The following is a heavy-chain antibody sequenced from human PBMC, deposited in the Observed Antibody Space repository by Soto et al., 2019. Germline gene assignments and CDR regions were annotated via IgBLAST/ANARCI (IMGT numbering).Heavy chain of an antibody. CDR1: GFSLSTYGVG. CDR2: MYWYDDT. Sequence: QITLKESGPTLVKPTQTLKLTCTFSGFSLSTYGVGVGWIRQPPVQALEWLALMYWYDDTRFNPSLNRRLAIPKHPSKSQVVLTMAHLHPVDTATYYCAHRPGFSMAFDYWGPGSLVTVSS. V-gene: IGHV2-5*01. CDR3: AHRPGFSMAFDY. J-gene: IGHJ4*02. D-gene: IGHD3-10*01.